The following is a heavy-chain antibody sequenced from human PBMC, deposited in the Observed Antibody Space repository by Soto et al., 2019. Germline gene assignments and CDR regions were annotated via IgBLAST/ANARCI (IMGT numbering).Heavy chain of an antibody. CDR3: ARDKMGEYYYDSSGYYYGSRDAFDI. Sequence: GGSLRHSCPASGFTFSSYWMCWVRQAPGKGLEWVANIKQDGSEEYYVDSVKGRFTISRDNAKNSLYLQMNSLRAEDTAVYYCARDKMGEYYYDSSGYYYGSRDAFDIWGQGTMVTVSS. J-gene: IGHJ3*02. V-gene: IGHV3-7*05. D-gene: IGHD3-22*01. CDR1: GFTFSSYW. CDR2: IKQDGSEE.